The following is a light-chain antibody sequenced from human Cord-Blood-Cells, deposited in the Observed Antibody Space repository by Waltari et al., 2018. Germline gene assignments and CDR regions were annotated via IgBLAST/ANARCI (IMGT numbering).Light chain of an antibody. J-gene: IGLJ1*01. CDR2: EGS. V-gene: IGLV2-23*03. Sequence: QSALTQPASVSGSPGQSITISCTGTSSDVGSYNLVSWYQQHPGKAPKLMIYEGSKRPSGVSNRFSGSKSGNTASLTSAGLQAEDEADYYCCSYAGSSTFFFGTGTKVTVL. CDR3: CSYAGSSTFF. CDR1: SSDVGSYNL.